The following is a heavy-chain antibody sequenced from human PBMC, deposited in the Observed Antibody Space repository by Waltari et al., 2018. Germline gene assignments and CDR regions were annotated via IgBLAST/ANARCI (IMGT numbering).Heavy chain of an antibody. CDR1: GFTFSGYG. J-gene: IGHJ4*02. CDR3: ASARYSGNYYNDY. CDR2: INSDGSST. D-gene: IGHD1-26*01. V-gene: IGHV3-74*01. Sequence: EVQLVESGGGLVQPGGPLSPSCAALGFTFSGYGMHWVRQAPGKGLVWVARINSDGSSTSYADSVKGRFTISRDNAKNTLYLQMNSLRAEDTAVYYCASARYSGNYYNDYWGQGTLVTVSP.